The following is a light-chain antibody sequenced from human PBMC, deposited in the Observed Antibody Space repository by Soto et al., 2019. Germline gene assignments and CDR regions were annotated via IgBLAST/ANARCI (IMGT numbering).Light chain of an antibody. CDR3: HHYNYWPPYT. Sequence: EIVMTQSPATLSVSPGERATLSCRASQNVGNNLAWYQQKPGQAPRLLIYGASTRATCIPARFSGSGSGTDFTLTISSMQSEDFVVYCCHHYNYWPPYTFGQGTKVEIK. CDR1: QNVGNN. V-gene: IGKV3-15*01. CDR2: GAS. J-gene: IGKJ2*01.